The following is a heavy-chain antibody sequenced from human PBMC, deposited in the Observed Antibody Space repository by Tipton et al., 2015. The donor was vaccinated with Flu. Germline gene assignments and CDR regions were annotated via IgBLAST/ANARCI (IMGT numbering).Heavy chain of an antibody. CDR3: ARPDAGMAVRI. Sequence: TLSLTCAVYGGSFSDWHWTWIRQSPGKGLEWIGEIDHSGTTRYNPSLTSRLAISVDTSKNQFSLRLTSVTAADTAVYYCARPDAGMAVRIWSQGTVVTVSS. CDR1: GGSFSDWH. D-gene: IGHD5-24*01. V-gene: IGHV4-34*01. J-gene: IGHJ3*02. CDR2: IDHSGTT.